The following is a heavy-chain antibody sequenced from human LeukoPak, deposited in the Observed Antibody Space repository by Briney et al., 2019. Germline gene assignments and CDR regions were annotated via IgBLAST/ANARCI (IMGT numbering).Heavy chain of an antibody. D-gene: IGHD2-21*02. V-gene: IGHV1-18*01. CDR3: ARDSWVTAIPSGCDY. Sequence: ASVKVSCKASGYTFTSYGISWVRQAPGQGLEWMGWISAYNGNTNYAQKLQGRVTMTTDTSTSTAYMELRSLRSDDTAVYYCARDSWVTAIPSGCDYWGQGTLVTVSS. CDR2: ISAYNGNT. CDR1: GYTFTSYG. J-gene: IGHJ4*02.